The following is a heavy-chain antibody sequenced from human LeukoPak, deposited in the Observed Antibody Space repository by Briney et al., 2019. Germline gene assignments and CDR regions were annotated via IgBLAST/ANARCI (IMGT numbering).Heavy chain of an antibody. V-gene: IGHV4-59*01. J-gene: IGHJ4*02. Sequence: SETLSLPCTVSGGSISSYYWSWIRQPPGKGLEWIGYIYYSGSTNYNPSLKSRVTISIATSKNQFSLKLSSVTAADAAVYYCAREVEYYDSSGSRTYYFDYWGQGTLVTVSS. CDR1: GGSISSYY. D-gene: IGHD3-22*01. CDR3: AREVEYYDSSGSRTYYFDY. CDR2: IYYSGST.